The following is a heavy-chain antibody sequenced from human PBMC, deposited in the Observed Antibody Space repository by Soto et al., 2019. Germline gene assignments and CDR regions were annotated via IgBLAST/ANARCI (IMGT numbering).Heavy chain of an antibody. CDR2: IDPSDSYT. J-gene: IGHJ5*01. Sequence: PGESLKISCKAYGYSFTSYRITWVRQMPGKGLEWMGRIDPSDSYTNYSPSFQGHVTISAHKSITTAYLQWSSLEASDTAIDYCARGAHWFDSWGQGTLVTVSS. CDR3: ARGAHWFDS. V-gene: IGHV5-10-1*01. CDR1: GYSFTSYR.